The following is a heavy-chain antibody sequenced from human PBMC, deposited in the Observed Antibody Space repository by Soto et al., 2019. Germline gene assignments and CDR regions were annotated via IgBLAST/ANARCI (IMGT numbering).Heavy chain of an antibody. CDR3: ARRSSSSPGLYYYYYGMDV. CDR2: IYPGDSDT. CDR1: GYSFTSYW. D-gene: IGHD6-13*01. J-gene: IGHJ6*02. V-gene: IGHV5-51*01. Sequence: GESLKISCKGSGYSFTSYWIGWVRQMPGKGLECMGIIYPGDSDTRYSPSFQGQVTISADKSISTAYLQWSSLKASDTAMYYCARRSSSSPGLYYYYYGMDVWGQGTTVTVSS.